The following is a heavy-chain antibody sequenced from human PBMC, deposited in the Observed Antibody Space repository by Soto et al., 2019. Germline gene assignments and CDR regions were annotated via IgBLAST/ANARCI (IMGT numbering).Heavy chain of an antibody. V-gene: IGHV4-59*01. CDR3: ARGNSWQLPFDY. CDR2: VYYNGST. J-gene: IGHJ4*02. Sequence: SETLSLTCTVSGGSINLYYWSWIRQSPGKGLEWIGYVYYNGSTTYNPCLKSRVTKSLDTSNNQFSLKVSAVTAAETAVYYFARGNSWQLPFDYWGQGTLVTVSS. CDR1: GGSINLYY. D-gene: IGHD6-13*01.